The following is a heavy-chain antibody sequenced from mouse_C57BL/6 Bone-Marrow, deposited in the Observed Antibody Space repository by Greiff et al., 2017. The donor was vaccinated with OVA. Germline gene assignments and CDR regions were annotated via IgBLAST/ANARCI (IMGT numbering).Heavy chain of an antibody. D-gene: IGHD1-1*01. CDR1: GYTFTSYW. CDR2: IDPSDSYT. Sequence: QVQLKESGTELVKPGASVKLSCKASGYTFTSYWMHWVKQRPGQGLEWIGEIDPSDSYTNYNQKFKGKSTLTVDKSSSTAYMQLSSLTSEDSAVYYCARGGHYYGGDYWGQGTTLTVSS. CDR3: ARGGHYYGGDY. J-gene: IGHJ2*01. V-gene: IGHV1-69*01.